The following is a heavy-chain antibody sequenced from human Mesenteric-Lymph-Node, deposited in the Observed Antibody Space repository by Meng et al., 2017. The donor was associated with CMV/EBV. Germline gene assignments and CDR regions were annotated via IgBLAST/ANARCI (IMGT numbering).Heavy chain of an antibody. D-gene: IGHD2-2*01. CDR1: GYTFTGYY. V-gene: IGHV1-2*02. CDR3: ASMIVVVPAASKTNWFDP. Sequence: ASVKVSCKASGYTFTGYYMHWVRQAPGQGLEWMGWINPNTGGTNNAQKFQGRVTMTRDTSINTAYMELSRLRSDDTAVYYCASMIVVVPAASKTNWFDPWGQGTLVTVSS. CDR2: INPNTGGT. J-gene: IGHJ5*02.